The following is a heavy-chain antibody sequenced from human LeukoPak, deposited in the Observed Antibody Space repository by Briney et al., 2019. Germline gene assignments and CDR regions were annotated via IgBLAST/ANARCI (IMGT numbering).Heavy chain of an antibody. CDR3: AKADGKGVITFGGVIVLLDY. J-gene: IGHJ4*02. CDR2: ISYDGSNK. Sequence: PGRSLRLSCAASGFTFSSYAMHWVRKAPGKGMEWVAVISYDGSNKYYADSVKGRFTISRDNSKNTLYLQMNSLRAEDTAVYYCAKADGKGVITFGGVIVLLDYWGQGTLVTVSS. CDR1: GFTFSSYA. V-gene: IGHV3-30-3*01. D-gene: IGHD3-16*02.